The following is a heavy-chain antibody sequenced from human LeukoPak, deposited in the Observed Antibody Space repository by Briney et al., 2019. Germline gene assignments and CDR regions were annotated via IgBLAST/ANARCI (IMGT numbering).Heavy chain of an antibody. CDR1: GFTFSSYA. V-gene: IGHV3-23*01. D-gene: IGHD3-3*01. J-gene: IGHJ4*02. Sequence: PGGSLRLSCAASGFTFSSYAMSWVRQAPGKGLEWVSAISGSGGSTYYADSVKGRFTISRDNSKNTLYLQMNSLRAEDTAVYYCAKMGEESTIFGVVIAYFDYWGQGTLVTVSS. CDR2: ISGSGGST. CDR3: AKMGEESTIFGVVIAYFDY.